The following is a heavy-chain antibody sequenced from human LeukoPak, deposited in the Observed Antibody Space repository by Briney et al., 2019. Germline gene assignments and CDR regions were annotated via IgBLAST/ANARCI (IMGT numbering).Heavy chain of an antibody. CDR2: LSGSGNTS. D-gene: IGHD2-8*01. CDR3: AKDRIVLTVYALDS. V-gene: IGHV3-23*01. CDR1: GFIFKKYA. J-gene: IGHJ4*02. Sequence: GGSLRLSCAASGFIFKKYAMSWVRQAPGKGLEWVATLSGSGNTSSYSDSVKGRFTISRDNSKNTVYLQLNSLRAEDTAVYFCAKDRIVLTVYALDSWGQGNLVTVSS.